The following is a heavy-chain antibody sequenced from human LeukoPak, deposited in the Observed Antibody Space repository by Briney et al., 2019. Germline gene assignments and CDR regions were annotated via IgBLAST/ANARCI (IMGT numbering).Heavy chain of an antibody. CDR2: IYSGGST. CDR1: GFTVSSNY. V-gene: IGHV3-53*01. D-gene: IGHD1-26*01. Sequence: GGSLRLSCAASGFTVSSNYMSWVRQAPGKGLEWVSVIYSGGSTCYADSVKGRFTISRDNSKNTLYLQMNSLRAEDTAVYYCARTSPQWEPLVSWGQGTLVTVSS. J-gene: IGHJ4*02. CDR3: ARTSPQWEPLVS.